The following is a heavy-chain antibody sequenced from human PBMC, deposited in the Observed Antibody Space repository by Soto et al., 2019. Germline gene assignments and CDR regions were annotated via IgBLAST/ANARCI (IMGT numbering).Heavy chain of an antibody. CDR3: ARSQGSSTSLEIYYYYYYGMDV. V-gene: IGHV1-69*01. Sequence: QVQLVQSGAEVKKPGSSVKVSCKASGGTFSSYAISWVRQAPGQGLEWMGGIIPISGTANYAQKFQGRVTITADECTSTAYMELSSLRCEDTAVYYCARSQGSSTSLEIYYYYYYGMDVWGQGTRVTVSS. CDR2: IIPISGTA. D-gene: IGHD2-2*01. CDR1: GGTFSSYA. J-gene: IGHJ6*02.